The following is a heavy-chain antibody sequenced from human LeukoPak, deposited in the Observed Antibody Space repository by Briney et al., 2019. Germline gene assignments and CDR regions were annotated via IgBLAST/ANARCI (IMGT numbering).Heavy chain of an antibody. V-gene: IGHV4-39*07. CDR3: ARDCSSTSCLWHAFDI. Sequence: SETPSLTCTVSGGSISSSSYYWGWIRQPPGKGLEWIGSIYYSGSTYYNPSLKSRVTISVDTSKNQFSLKLSSVTAADTAVYYCARDCSSTSCLWHAFDIWGQGTMVTVSS. CDR2: IYYSGST. D-gene: IGHD2-2*01. J-gene: IGHJ3*02. CDR1: GGSISSSSYY.